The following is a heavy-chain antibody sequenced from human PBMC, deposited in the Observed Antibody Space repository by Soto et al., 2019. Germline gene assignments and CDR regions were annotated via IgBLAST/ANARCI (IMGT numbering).Heavy chain of an antibody. V-gene: IGHV3-48*02. CDR2: ITSDTLTI. Sequence: EVQLVESGGGLVRPGESLRLSCAASGFKFSIYSMNWIRQAPGKGLEWVSYITSDTLTIRYADSVRGRFIISRDNAGNSVFLQMNSLRDEDTDTYYCARSVEGHFDYWGQGALVTVSS. J-gene: IGHJ4*02. D-gene: IGHD6-19*01. CDR3: ARSVEGHFDY. CDR1: GFKFSIYS.